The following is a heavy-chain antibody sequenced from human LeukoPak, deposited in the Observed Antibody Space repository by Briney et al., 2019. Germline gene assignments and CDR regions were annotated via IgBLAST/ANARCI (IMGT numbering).Heavy chain of an antibody. J-gene: IGHJ4*02. Sequence: ETLFLTCTVSGYFIISSYCWGWIRQPPGKGLEWIAVIYHSGSTYYNPSLKSRVTTSVDTSKNQFSLKLSSVTAADTAVYYCARAGYSGYDWAFDYWGQGTLVTVSS. V-gene: IGHV4-38-2*02. CDR3: ARAGYSGYDWAFDY. D-gene: IGHD5-12*01. CDR2: IYHSGST. CDR1: GYFIISSYC.